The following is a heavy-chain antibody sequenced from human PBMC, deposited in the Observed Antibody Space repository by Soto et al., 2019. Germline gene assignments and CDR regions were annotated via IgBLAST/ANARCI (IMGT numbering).Heavy chain of an antibody. J-gene: IGHJ4*02. CDR1: KFTFSTYW. D-gene: IGHD2-2*01. CDR2: IKEDGSEK. Sequence: EVQLVESGGGLVQPGGSLRLSCAASKFTFSTYWMAWVRQAPGKGLEWVANIKEDGSEKIYVDSVRGRFTISRDNAKNSLYLQMNSLRAEDTGVDYCARPRYCSRSSCYSFDYWGQGTLVTVSS. CDR3: ARPRYCSRSSCYSFDY. V-gene: IGHV3-7*01.